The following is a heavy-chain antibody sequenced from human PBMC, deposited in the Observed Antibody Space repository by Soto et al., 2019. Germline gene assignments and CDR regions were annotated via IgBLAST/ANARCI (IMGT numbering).Heavy chain of an antibody. D-gene: IGHD3-22*01. V-gene: IGHV1-69*01. Sequence: SSVKVSCKSSGGTYSSYAISWVRRAPGQGLEWMGGIIPIFGTANYAQKFQGRVTITADEATRTAYMELSSLRSLDTAVYYCARDRHYYDSSGYSKVPFDYWGQRTLVTVSS. CDR1: GGTYSSYA. CDR2: IIPIFGTA. CDR3: ARDRHYYDSSGYSKVPFDY. J-gene: IGHJ4*02.